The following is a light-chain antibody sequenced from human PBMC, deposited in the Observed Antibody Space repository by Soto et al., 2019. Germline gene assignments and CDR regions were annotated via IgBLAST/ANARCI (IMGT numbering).Light chain of an antibody. CDR3: HQYDTTPQT. CDR1: QSVLDNSTNKSY. CDR2: WAS. J-gene: IGKJ2*01. V-gene: IGKV4-1*01. Sequence: VLTQSPSSLAVSLGERATVNCRSSQSVLDNSTNKSYLAWYQKKPGHPPKLLVHWASVREAGVPDRFSGGGSGTDFTLTISSLQAEDVAVYYFHQYDTTPQTFGQGTQLEIK.